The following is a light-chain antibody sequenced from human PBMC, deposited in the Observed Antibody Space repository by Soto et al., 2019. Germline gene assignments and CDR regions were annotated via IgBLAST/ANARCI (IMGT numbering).Light chain of an antibody. CDR1: SSNIGAGYD. CDR3: QSFDTKLRGSV. J-gene: IGLJ3*02. CDR2: GNN. V-gene: IGLV1-40*01. Sequence: QSVLTQPPSVSGAPGQRVTISCSGTSSNIGAGYDVHWYHQLPGTAPKLLIFGNNNRPSGVPARFSASRSGTSASLAITGLQAEDEADYYCQSFDTKLRGSVFGGGTQLTVL.